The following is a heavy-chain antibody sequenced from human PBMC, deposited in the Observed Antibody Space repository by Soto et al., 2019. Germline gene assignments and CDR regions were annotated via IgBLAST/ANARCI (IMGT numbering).Heavy chain of an antibody. J-gene: IGHJ4*02. CDR1: GFTFRWFG. V-gene: IGHV3-30*18. Sequence: GGSLRLSCAGSGFTFRWFGMNWVRQAPGKGLEWVARISNDGSNEYYVDSVKGRFTISRDNSKNTLYLQMDSLRAEDTAAYYCAKGEVRGIIPSYFDYWGLGTLVTVSS. CDR3: AKGEVRGIIPSYFDY. D-gene: IGHD3-10*01. CDR2: ISNDGSNE.